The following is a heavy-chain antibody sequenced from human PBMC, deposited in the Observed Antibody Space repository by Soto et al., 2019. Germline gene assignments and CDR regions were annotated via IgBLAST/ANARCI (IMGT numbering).Heavy chain of an antibody. CDR1: GFTFSSYS. V-gene: IGHV3-48*02. J-gene: IGHJ4*02. CDR2: ISGSGNTM. CDR3: ARDPKSGNQKLYFDY. D-gene: IGHD4-4*01. Sequence: HPGGSLRLSCSASGFTFSSYSMNWVRQAPGKELEWLSYISGSGNTMYYADSVKGRFTIARDNAQKSLYLQLNNLRDDDTAMYYCARDPKSGNQKLYFDYWGQGTLVTVSS.